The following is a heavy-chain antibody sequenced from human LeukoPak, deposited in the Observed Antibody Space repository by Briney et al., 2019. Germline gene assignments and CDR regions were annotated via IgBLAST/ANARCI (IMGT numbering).Heavy chain of an antibody. CDR2: IIPIFGTA. V-gene: IGHV1-69*05. D-gene: IGHD3-10*01. J-gene: IGHJ5*02. Sequence: SVKVSCKASGGTFSSYAISWVRQAPGQGLEWMGRIIPIFGTANYAQKFQGRVTITTDESTSTAYMELSSLRSEDTAVYYCAREGVLLWFGEERNWFDPWGQGTLVTVSS. CDR3: AREGVLLWFGEERNWFDP. CDR1: GGTFSSYA.